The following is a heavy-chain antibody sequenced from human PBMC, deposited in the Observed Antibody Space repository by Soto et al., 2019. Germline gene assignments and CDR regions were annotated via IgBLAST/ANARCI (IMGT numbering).Heavy chain of an antibody. J-gene: IGHJ4*02. CDR1: GYSFSTYW. Sequence: LGESLKISCKGSGYSFSTYWINWVRQMPGKGLEWMGRIDPSDSSTNYNPSFDGHGTMSAEKSISTAYLQWSSLKASDTAMYFCARHYDDTSSGDYPDYWGQGTLVTVSS. V-gene: IGHV5-10-1*01. CDR3: ARHYDDTSSGDYPDY. D-gene: IGHD3-22*01. CDR2: IDPSDSST.